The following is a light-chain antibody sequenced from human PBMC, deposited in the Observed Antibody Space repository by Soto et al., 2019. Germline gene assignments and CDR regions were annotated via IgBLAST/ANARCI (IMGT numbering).Light chain of an antibody. J-gene: IGLJ2*01. CDR1: TGAVTSGHY. CDR3: LLSYSGAEGV. V-gene: IGLV7-46*01. Sequence: AVVTQEPSLTVSPGGTVTLTCGSSTGAVTSGHYPYWFQQKPGQAPRTLIYDTSNKHSWTPARFSGSLLGGKAALTLSGAQPEDEAEYYCLLSYSGAEGVFGGGTKLNVL. CDR2: DTS.